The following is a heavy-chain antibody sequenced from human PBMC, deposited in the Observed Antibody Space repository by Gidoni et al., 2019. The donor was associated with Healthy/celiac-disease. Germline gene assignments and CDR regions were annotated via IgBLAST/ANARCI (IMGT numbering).Heavy chain of an antibody. Sequence: QVPLVVSGGGVVQPGRSLRVSCAAAGFAFSSYGLHWVRQAPGKGLEWVAVIWYDGSNKYYADSVKGRFTISRDNSKNTLYLQMNSLRAEDTAVYDCARDTAQWIQLWRRGDAFDIWGQGTMVTVSS. CDR3: ARDTAQWIQLWRRGDAFDI. CDR1: GFAFSSYG. J-gene: IGHJ3*02. D-gene: IGHD5-18*01. V-gene: IGHV3-33*01. CDR2: IWYDGSNK.